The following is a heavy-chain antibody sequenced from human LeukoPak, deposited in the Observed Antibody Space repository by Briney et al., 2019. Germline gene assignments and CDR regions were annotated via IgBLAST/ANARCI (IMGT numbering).Heavy chain of an antibody. D-gene: IGHD3-22*01. V-gene: IGHV3-23*01. Sequence: GGSLRLSCAASGFTFSSYAMSWVRQAPGKGLEWVSAISGSGGSTYYADSVKGRLTISRDNSKNTLYLQMNSLRAEDTAVYYCAKDSYYYYDSSGYYYYTEYFQHWGQGTLVTVSS. CDR1: GFTFSSYA. CDR3: AKDSYYYYDSSGYYYYTEYFQH. CDR2: ISGSGGST. J-gene: IGHJ1*01.